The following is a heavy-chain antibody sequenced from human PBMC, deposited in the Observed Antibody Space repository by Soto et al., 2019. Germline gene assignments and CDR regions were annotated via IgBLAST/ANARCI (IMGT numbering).Heavy chain of an antibody. Sequence: ASVKVSCKASGYTFTSYGISWVRQAPGQGLEWMGWISAYNGNTSYAQKLQGRVTMTTDTSTSTAYMELRSLRSDDTAVYYCARGTHDYIWGSYHDAFDIWGQGTMVTVSS. CDR3: ARGTHDYIWGSYHDAFDI. J-gene: IGHJ3*02. CDR2: ISAYNGNT. V-gene: IGHV1-18*01. D-gene: IGHD3-16*02. CDR1: GYTFTSYG.